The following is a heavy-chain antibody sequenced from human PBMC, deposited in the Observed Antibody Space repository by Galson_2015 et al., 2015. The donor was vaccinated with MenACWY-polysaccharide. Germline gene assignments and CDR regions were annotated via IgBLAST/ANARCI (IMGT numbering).Heavy chain of an antibody. CDR2: ISYDGSNK. CDR1: GFTFSSYG. V-gene: IGHV3-30*18. Sequence: SLRLSCAASGFTFSSYGMHWVRQAPGKGLEWVAVISYDGSNKYYADSVKGRFTISRGNSKNTLYLQMNSLRAEDTAVYYCAKDEIVGATGFDYWGQGTLVTVSS. CDR3: AKDEIVGATGFDY. D-gene: IGHD1-26*01. J-gene: IGHJ4*02.